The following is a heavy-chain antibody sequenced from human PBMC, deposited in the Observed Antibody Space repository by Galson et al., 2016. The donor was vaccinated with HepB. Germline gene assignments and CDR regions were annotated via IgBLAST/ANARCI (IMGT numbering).Heavy chain of an antibody. CDR2: ITASGTTT. D-gene: IGHD3-3*01. V-gene: IGHV3-23*01. J-gene: IGHJ3*02. Sequence: SLRLSCAASGFALMFYAMNWVRQAPGKGLEWVASITASGTTTHYADSVEGRFIVSRDSSKKTLNLQMNNLRVDDTAVYYCAKDASFWSGYPEDAFDMWGQGTMVTVSS. CDR1: GFALMFYA. CDR3: AKDASFWSGYPEDAFDM.